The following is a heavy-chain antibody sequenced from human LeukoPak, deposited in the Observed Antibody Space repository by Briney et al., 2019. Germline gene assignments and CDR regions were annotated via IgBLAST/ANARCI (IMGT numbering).Heavy chain of an antibody. Sequence: SVNVSCKASVYTFKNYGISWVGQAPGQELEGMGWMSTYNGDTKHAQKVQARVTLTADASTSTAYMELRGLRSDDTAVYYCARDPSNTSGWYIWFDFWGQGTLVTVSS. D-gene: IGHD6-19*01. V-gene: IGHV1-18*04. CDR1: VYTFKNYG. J-gene: IGHJ5*01. CDR2: MSTYNGDT. CDR3: ARDPSNTSGWYIWFDF.